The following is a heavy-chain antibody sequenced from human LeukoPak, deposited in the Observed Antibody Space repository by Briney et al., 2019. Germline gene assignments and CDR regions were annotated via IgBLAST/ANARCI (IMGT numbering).Heavy chain of an antibody. Sequence: PGGSLRLSCAASGFTFSTYNMNWVRQAPGKGLEWVSSISKGSGYIYHTDSVKGRFTISRDNAKNSLFLEMNSLRVEDTAVYYCVRDMGRESIFDYWGQGTLVTVSS. J-gene: IGHJ4*02. CDR3: VRDMGRESIFDY. V-gene: IGHV3-21*01. CDR1: GFTFSTYN. CDR2: ISKGSGYI.